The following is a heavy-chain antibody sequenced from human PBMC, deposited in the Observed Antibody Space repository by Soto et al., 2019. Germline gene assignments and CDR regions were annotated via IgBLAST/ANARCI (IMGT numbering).Heavy chain of an antibody. D-gene: IGHD3-10*01. Sequence: GGSLRLSCAASGFTFSSYSMNWVRQAPGKGLEWVSYISSSSTIYYADSVKGRFTISRDNAKNSLYLQMNSLRDEDTAVYYCARDVNTMVRGVIIRDLYYYYGMDVWGQGTTVTVSS. CDR2: ISSSSTI. V-gene: IGHV3-48*02. CDR3: ARDVNTMVRGVIIRDLYYYYGMDV. J-gene: IGHJ6*02. CDR1: GFTFSSYS.